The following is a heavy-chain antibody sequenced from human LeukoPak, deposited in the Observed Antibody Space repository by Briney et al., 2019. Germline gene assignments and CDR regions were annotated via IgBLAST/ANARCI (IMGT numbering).Heavy chain of an antibody. CDR1: GGSISSGGYY. D-gene: IGHD3-22*01. CDR2: IYYSGST. V-gene: IGHV4-31*03. J-gene: IGHJ4*02. CDR3: ARGSLSKTYYYDTSGYYSFDY. Sequence: PSETLSLTCTVSGGSISSGGYYWSWIRQHPGKGLEWIGYIYYSGSTYDNPSLKSRVTISVETSKNQFSLKLSSVTAADTAVYYCARGSLSKTYYYDTSGYYSFDYWGQGTLVTVSS.